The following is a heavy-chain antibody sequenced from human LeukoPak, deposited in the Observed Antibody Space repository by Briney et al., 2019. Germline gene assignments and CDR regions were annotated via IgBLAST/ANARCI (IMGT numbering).Heavy chain of an antibody. J-gene: IGHJ4*02. V-gene: IGHV3-9*01. D-gene: IGHD3-10*01. CDR2: ISWNSGSL. Sequence: GRSLRLSCAASGFTFDDYAMHWVRQAPGKGLAWVSGISWNSGSLGYADSAKGRFTISRDNAKNSLYLQMNSLRAEDTALYYCAKDIGSSLDHWGQGTLVTVSS. CDR3: AKDIGSSLDH. CDR1: GFTFDDYA.